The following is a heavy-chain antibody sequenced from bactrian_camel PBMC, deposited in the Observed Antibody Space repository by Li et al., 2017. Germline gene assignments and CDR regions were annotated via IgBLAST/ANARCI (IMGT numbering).Heavy chain of an antibody. CDR1: GFTFQSHY. J-gene: IGHJ4*01. CDR2: VTTFGRPV. Sequence: HVQLVESGGGLVEPGDSLRLTCKASGFTFQSHYMYWLRQAPGKELEGIAGVTTFGRPVDYAESVKGRFTISRDNAENTVYLQMNRLQPEDTGVYYCANVPPTSLAVGLGARGQGTQVTVSS. D-gene: IGHD5*01. V-gene: IGHV3S1*01.